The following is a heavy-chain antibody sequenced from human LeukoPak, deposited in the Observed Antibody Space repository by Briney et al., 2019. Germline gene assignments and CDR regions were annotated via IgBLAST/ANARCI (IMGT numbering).Heavy chain of an antibody. CDR3: ARARTGSNFFDY. V-gene: IGHV1-8*01. CDR2: MNPNSGNT. D-gene: IGHD1-1*01. CDR1: GYTFTSYD. J-gene: IGHJ4*02. Sequence: ASVKVSCKASGYTFTSYDINWVRQATGQGLEWMGWMNPNSGNTGYAQKFQGRVIMTRNTSISTAYMELSSLRSEDTAVYYCARARTGSNFFDYWGQGTLVTVSS.